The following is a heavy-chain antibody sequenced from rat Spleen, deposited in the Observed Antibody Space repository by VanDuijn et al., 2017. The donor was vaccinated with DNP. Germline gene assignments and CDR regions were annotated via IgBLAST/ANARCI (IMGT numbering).Heavy chain of an antibody. CDR1: GFSLTNHH. J-gene: IGHJ3*01. CDR2: IRRGGDT. CDR3: TRAVVD. D-gene: IGHD1-1*01. Sequence: QVQLKESGPGLVQPSQTLSLTCSVAGFSLTNHHVHWVRQPPGKGLEWMGRIRRGGDTDYNSALKSRLTINRDTSKSQVFLKMNSLQTEDTAIYFCTRAVVDWGQGTLVTVSS. V-gene: IGHV2-1*01.